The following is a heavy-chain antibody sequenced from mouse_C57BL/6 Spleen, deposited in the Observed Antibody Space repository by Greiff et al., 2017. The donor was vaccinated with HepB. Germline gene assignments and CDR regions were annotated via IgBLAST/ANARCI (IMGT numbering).Heavy chain of an antibody. CDR3: AAYYGSSYGFDY. D-gene: IGHD1-1*01. CDR1: GFNIKDYY. CDR2: IDPEDGET. V-gene: IGHV14-2*01. Sequence: EVKLQESGAELVKPGASVKLSCTASGFNIKDYYMHWVKQRTEQGLEWIGRIDPEDGETKYAPKFQGKATITADTSSNTAYLQLSSLTSEDTAVYYCAAYYGSSYGFDYWGQGTTLTVSS. J-gene: IGHJ2*01.